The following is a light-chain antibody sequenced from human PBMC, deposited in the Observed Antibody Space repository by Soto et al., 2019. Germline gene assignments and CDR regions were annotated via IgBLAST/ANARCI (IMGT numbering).Light chain of an antibody. CDR1: QSVTSDY. Sequence: MALTQSPGTLSLSPGERATLSCRASQSVTSDYLAWYQQKPGQPARLLIYGASNRATAIADRFSGSGSATDFTLTISRVDPEDFAVYYCQQYGSSPYTFGQGTRLDI. V-gene: IGKV3-20*01. CDR3: QQYGSSPYT. J-gene: IGKJ2*01. CDR2: GAS.